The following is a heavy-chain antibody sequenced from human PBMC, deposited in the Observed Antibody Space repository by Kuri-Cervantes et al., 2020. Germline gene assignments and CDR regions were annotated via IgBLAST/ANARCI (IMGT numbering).Heavy chain of an antibody. CDR1: GGSISSYY. D-gene: IGHD4-23*01. V-gene: IGHV4-59*08. CDR3: ARHLRVNYNWFDP. CDR2: IYHSGST. J-gene: IGHJ5*02. Sequence: SETLSLTCTVSGGSISSYYWSWIRQPPGKGLEWIGSIYHSGSTYYNPSLKSRVTISVDTSKNQFSLKLSSVTAADTAVYYCARHLRVNYNWFDPWGQGTLVTVSS.